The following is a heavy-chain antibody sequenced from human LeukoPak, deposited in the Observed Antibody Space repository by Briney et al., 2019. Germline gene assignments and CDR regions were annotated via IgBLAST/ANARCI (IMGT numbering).Heavy chain of an antibody. CDR3: ARVSYNTGWNGDY. Sequence: ASVKVSSQTSGYTFSSYGVDWVRQAPGQGLEWMGWSSPYKGDSKFAEKFQGRVTMTTDTTTSTAFMELRSLRSDDTGVYYCARVSYNTGWNGDYSGQGTLVTGSS. D-gene: IGHD6-19*01. CDR1: GYTFSSYG. V-gene: IGHV1-18*01. CDR2: SSPYKGDS. J-gene: IGHJ4*02.